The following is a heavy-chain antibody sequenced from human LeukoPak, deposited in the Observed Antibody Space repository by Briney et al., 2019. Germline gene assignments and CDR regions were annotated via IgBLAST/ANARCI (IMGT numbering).Heavy chain of an antibody. CDR2: ISSSGSTI. Sequence: GGSLRLSCAASGFTFSSYEMNWVRQAPGKGLEWVSYISSSGSTIYYADSVKGRFTISRGNAKNSLYLQMNRLRAEDTAVYYCTTDRPQVGPRGIWSDPWGQGTLVTVSS. D-gene: IGHD1-26*01. CDR3: TTDRPQVGPRGIWSDP. CDR1: GFTFSSYE. J-gene: IGHJ5*02. V-gene: IGHV3-48*03.